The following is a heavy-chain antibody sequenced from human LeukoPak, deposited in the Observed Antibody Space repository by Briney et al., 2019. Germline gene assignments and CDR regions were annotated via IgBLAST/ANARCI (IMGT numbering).Heavy chain of an antibody. Sequence: GGSLRLSCVASGFTFSNFWMSWVRQAPGKGLEWVANIKVDGSEKYYADSVKGRFTISKDNAKNSLYLQMNSLRAEDTAVYYCARVRGTTVTLSGYYFDYWGQGTLVTVSS. CDR1: GFTFSNFW. CDR3: ARVRGTTVTLSGYYFDY. V-gene: IGHV3-7*01. J-gene: IGHJ4*02. CDR2: IKVDGSEK. D-gene: IGHD4-17*01.